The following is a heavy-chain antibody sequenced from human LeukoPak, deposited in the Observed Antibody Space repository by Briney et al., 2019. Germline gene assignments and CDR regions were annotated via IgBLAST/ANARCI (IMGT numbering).Heavy chain of an antibody. V-gene: IGHV4-39*01. CDR3: ARAFNYDILTGYQYYFDY. D-gene: IGHD3-9*01. CDR1: GFTFSSFN. J-gene: IGHJ4*02. Sequence: SGGSLRLSCAASGFTFSSFNMNWIRQPPGKGLEWIGSIYYSGSTYYNPSLKSRVTISVDTSKNQFSLKLSSVTAADTAVYYCARAFNYDILTGYQYYFDYWGQGTLVTVSS. CDR2: IYYSGST.